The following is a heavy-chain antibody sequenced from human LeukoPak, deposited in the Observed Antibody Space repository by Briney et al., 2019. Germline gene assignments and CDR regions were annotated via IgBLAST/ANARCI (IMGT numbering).Heavy chain of an antibody. CDR2: ISYDGSNK. V-gene: IGHV3-30-3*01. CDR1: GFTFSSYA. J-gene: IGHJ3*02. D-gene: IGHD3-9*01. Sequence: PGGSLRLSCAASGFTFSSYAMHWVRQAPDKGLEWVAVISYDGSNKYYADSVKGRFTISRDNSKNTLYLQMNSLRAEDTAVYYCARGSPGGFDWLPDAFDIWGQGTMVTVSS. CDR3: ARGSPGGFDWLPDAFDI.